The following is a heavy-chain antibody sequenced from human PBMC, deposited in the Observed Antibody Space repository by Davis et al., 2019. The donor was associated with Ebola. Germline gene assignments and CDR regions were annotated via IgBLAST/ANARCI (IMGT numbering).Heavy chain of an antibody. D-gene: IGHD5-18*01. V-gene: IGHV4-59*08. CDR3: ATLGYSYGNSFDH. CDR2: IYYTGGTKY. Sequence: SETLSLTCTVSGGSISRYSWSWIRQPPGKGLELIGYIYYTGGTKYNYNPSLKSRVSISADTSKNQFSLSLSSVTAADTAVYYCATLGYSYGNSFDHWGQGILVTVSS. J-gene: IGHJ4*02. CDR1: GGSISRYS.